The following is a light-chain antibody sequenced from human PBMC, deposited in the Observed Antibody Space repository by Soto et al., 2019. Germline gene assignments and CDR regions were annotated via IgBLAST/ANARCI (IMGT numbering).Light chain of an antibody. CDR3: QQYGSSPFT. J-gene: IGKJ5*01. V-gene: IGKV3-20*01. Sequence: EIELTQSPGTLSLSPGERATLSCRASQSVSSSYLAWYQQKPGQAPRLLIYGASSRATGIPDRLSGSGSGTDLTLTISRLEPEDLAVYYCQQYGSSPFTFGHGKRLEIK. CDR2: GAS. CDR1: QSVSSSY.